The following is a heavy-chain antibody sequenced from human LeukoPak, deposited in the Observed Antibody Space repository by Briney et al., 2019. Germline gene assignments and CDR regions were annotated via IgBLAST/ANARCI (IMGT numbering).Heavy chain of an antibody. D-gene: IGHD6-13*01. CDR3: ARVVAAAGRGLRWFDP. J-gene: IGHJ5*02. CDR1: GYTFTSYG. CDR2: INPNSGGT. Sequence: ASVKVSCKASGYTFTSYGISWVRQAPGQGLEWMGWINPNSGGTNYAQKLQGRVTMTTDTSTSTAYMELRSLRSDDTAVYYCARVVAAAGRGLRWFDPWGQGTLVTVSS. V-gene: IGHV1-18*01.